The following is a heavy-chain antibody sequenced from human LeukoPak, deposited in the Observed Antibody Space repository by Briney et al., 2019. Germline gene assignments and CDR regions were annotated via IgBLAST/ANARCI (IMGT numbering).Heavy chain of an antibody. Sequence: ASVKVSCKASGYTFTNYGISWVRQAPGQGLEWMGWISAYNGNTNYAQMLQGRVTMTTDTSTSTAYMELRSLRSDDTAVYYCARDEIILTAYYPRAPDYWGQGTLVTVSS. CDR1: GYTFTNYG. D-gene: IGHD3-9*01. V-gene: IGHV1-18*01. CDR2: ISAYNGNT. J-gene: IGHJ4*02. CDR3: ARDEIILTAYYPRAPDY.